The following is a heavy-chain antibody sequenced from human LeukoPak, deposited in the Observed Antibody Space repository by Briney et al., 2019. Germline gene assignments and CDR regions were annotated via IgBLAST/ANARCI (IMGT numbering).Heavy chain of an antibody. V-gene: IGHV1-2*02. CDR2: INPNGGVT. Sequence: ASVKVSCKASGYTFSGYYMHWLRQAPGQGLEWMGWINPNGGVTNYAQKFQGRVTMTRDTSISTAYMELSRLRSDDTAAYSCARDGGDGYNFYYWGQGTLVTVSS. D-gene: IGHD5-24*01. J-gene: IGHJ4*02. CDR1: GYTFSGYY. CDR3: ARDGGDGYNFYY.